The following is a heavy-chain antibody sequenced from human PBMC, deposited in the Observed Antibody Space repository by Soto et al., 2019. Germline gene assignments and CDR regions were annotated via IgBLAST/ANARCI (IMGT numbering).Heavy chain of an antibody. Sequence: QVQLVQSGAEVKKPGASVKVSCKASGYTFTSYYMHWVRQAPGQGLEWMGIINPSGGSTSYAQKFQGRVTMTRDTSTSTVYMELSSLRSEDTAVYYCARDKYGGNSGGYYYDGMDVWGQGTTVTVSS. CDR3: ARDKYGGNSGGYYYDGMDV. D-gene: IGHD2-21*02. CDR2: INPSGGST. CDR1: GYTFTSYY. V-gene: IGHV1-46*01. J-gene: IGHJ6*02.